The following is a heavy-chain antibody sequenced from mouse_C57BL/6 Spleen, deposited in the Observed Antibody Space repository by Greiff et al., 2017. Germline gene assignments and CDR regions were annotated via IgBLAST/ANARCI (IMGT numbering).Heavy chain of an antibody. CDR3: TTDGLGTWFAN. Sequence: EVQLVESVAELVRPGASVQLSCTASGFNIKDYYMHWVKQRPEPGLEWIGRIDPEDGDTEYAPKFPGKATMTADTSSNTAYLQLSSLTSEDTAVYYCTTDGLGTWFANWGQGDLVTVSA. V-gene: IGHV14-1*01. D-gene: IGHD3-3*01. CDR2: IDPEDGDT. CDR1: GFNIKDYY. J-gene: IGHJ3*01.